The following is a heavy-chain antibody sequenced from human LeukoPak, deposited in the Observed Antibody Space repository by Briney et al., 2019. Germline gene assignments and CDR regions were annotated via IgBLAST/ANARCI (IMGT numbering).Heavy chain of an antibody. J-gene: IGHJ4*02. Sequence: ASAKVSCKASGYTFTSYGISWVRQAPGQGLEWMGWISAYNGNTNYAQKLQGRVTMTTDTSTSTAYMELRSLRSDDTAVYYCARGDRVGVTTGHFDYWGQGTLVTVSS. CDR2: ISAYNGNT. D-gene: IGHD1-26*01. V-gene: IGHV1-18*01. CDR3: ARGDRVGVTTGHFDY. CDR1: GYTFTSYG.